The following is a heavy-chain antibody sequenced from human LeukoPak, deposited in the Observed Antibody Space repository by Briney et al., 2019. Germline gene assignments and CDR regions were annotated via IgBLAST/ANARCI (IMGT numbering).Heavy chain of an antibody. CDR1: GGTFSSYA. CDR2: IIPIFGIA. D-gene: IGHD3-10*01. CDR3: ARGGSGSYYTSFDY. J-gene: IGHJ4*02. V-gene: IGHV1-69*04. Sequence: GASVKVSCKASGGTFSSYAISWVRQAPGQGLEWMGRIIPIFGIANYAQKFQGRVTITADKSTSTAYMELSSLRSEDTAAYYCARGGSGSYYTSFDYWGQGTLVTVSS.